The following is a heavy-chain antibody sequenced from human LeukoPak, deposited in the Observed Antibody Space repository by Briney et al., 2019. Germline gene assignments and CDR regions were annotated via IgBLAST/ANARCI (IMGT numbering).Heavy chain of an antibody. CDR2: IYYSGST. V-gene: IGHV4-59*01. Sequence: SETLSLTCTVSGGSISSYYWSWIRQPPGRGLEWIGYIYYSGSTNYNPSLKSRVTISVDMSKNQFSLKLSSVTAADTAVYYCARESGGYSYGYYYYYMDVWGKGTTVTISS. J-gene: IGHJ6*03. CDR3: ARESGGYSYGYYYYYMDV. CDR1: GGSISSYY. D-gene: IGHD5-18*01.